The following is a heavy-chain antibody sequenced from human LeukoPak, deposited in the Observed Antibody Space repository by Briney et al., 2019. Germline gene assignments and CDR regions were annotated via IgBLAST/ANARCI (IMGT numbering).Heavy chain of an antibody. CDR1: GFTFSSYW. CDR3: ARRGSGRVPNWFDP. J-gene: IGHJ5*02. CDR2: IKQDGSEK. V-gene: IGHV3-7*01. D-gene: IGHD3-10*01. Sequence: GGSLRLSCAASGFTFSSYWMSWVRQAPGKGLEWVANIKQDGSEKYYVDSVKGRFTISRDNAKNSLYLQMNSLRAEDTAVYYCARRGSGRVPNWFDPWGQGTLVTVSS.